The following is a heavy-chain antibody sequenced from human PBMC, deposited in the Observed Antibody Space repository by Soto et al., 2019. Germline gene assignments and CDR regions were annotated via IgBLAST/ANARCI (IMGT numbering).Heavy chain of an antibody. V-gene: IGHV1-69*08. Sequence: GASVKVSCKASGWIFSTFTFTWVRQAPGHGLEWMGRVIPILGTTNYAQSFQGRVTLTADKSTTTAYMELSSLRSEDTAVYYCARDFEGTNFPDQWGQGTLVTVSS. J-gene: IGHJ4*02. CDR1: GWIFSTFT. CDR2: VIPILGTT. CDR3: ARDFEGTNFPDQ. D-gene: IGHD3-3*01.